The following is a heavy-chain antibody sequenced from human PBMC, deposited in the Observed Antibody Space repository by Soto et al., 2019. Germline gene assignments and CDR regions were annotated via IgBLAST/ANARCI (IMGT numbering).Heavy chain of an antibody. V-gene: IGHV3-30-3*01. D-gene: IGHD3-3*01. J-gene: IGHJ6*02. Sequence: SLKISCAAPGFTHSSYAMHWDRQAPGKGLEWVAVISYDGSNKYYADSVKGRFTISRDNSKNTLYLQMNSLRAEDTAVYYCARGRYDFWSGPATTEIVYYYYFYGMDVWGQGTTVTVSS. CDR3: ARGRYDFWSGPATTEIVYYYYFYGMDV. CDR2: ISYDGSNK. CDR1: GFTHSSYA.